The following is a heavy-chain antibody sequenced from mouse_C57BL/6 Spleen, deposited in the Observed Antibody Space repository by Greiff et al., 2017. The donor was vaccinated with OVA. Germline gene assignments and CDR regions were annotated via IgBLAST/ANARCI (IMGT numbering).Heavy chain of an antibody. D-gene: IGHD1-1*01. Sequence: EVKLQESGPGLVKPSQSLSLTCSVTGYSITSGYYWNWIRQFPGNKLEWMGYISYDGSNNYNPSLKNRISITRDKSKNQFFLKLNSVTTEDTATYYCARARVHYGSSSTDAMDYWGQGTSVTVSS. CDR3: ARARVHYGSSSTDAMDY. CDR2: ISYDGSN. V-gene: IGHV3-6*01. J-gene: IGHJ4*01. CDR1: GYSITSGYY.